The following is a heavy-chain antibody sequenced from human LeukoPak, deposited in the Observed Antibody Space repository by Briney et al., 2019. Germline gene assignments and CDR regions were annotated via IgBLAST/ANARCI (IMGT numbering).Heavy chain of an antibody. J-gene: IGHJ6*03. CDR3: ARVHSGSYQYYYYYYMDV. CDR2: ISGSSSYI. CDR1: GYTFSSYS. Sequence: GGSLRLSCAASGYTFSSYSMNWVRLAPGKGLEWVSSISGSSSYIYYADSVKGRFTISRDNANNSLYLQMNSLRAEDTAVYYCARVHSGSYQYYYYYYMDVWGKGTTVTVSS. D-gene: IGHD1-26*01. V-gene: IGHV3-21*01.